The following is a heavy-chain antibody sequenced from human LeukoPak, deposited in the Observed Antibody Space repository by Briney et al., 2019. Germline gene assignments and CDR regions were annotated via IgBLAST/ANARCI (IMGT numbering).Heavy chain of an antibody. D-gene: IGHD5-18*01. Sequence: PGGSLRLSCAASGFTFSSYGMHWVRQAPGKGLEWVAVISYDGSNKYYADSVKGRFTISRDNSKNTLYLQMNSLRAEDTVVYYCAKQMAPYSYGSSTFDYWGQGTLVTVSS. CDR1: GFTFSSYG. J-gene: IGHJ4*02. CDR2: ISYDGSNK. V-gene: IGHV3-30*18. CDR3: AKQMAPYSYGSSTFDY.